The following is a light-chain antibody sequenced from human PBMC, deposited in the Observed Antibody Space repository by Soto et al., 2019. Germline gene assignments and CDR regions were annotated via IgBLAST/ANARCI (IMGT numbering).Light chain of an antibody. CDR1: QDIRNF. CDR3: QKYSSVHV. V-gene: IGKV1-27*01. Sequence: DIQMTQSPTSLSASVGDRVTITCRASQDIRNFVAWYQQKPGKAPKLLIYAASTLQSGVPSRFSGSGAGTHFALTINTLQPEDVATYSRQKYSSVHVFGPRTIVEIK. CDR2: AAS. J-gene: IGKJ3*01.